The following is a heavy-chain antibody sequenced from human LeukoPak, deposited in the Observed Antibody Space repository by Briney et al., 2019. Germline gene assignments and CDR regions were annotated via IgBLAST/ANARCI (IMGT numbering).Heavy chain of an antibody. D-gene: IGHD4-23*01. CDR1: GFTFSSYS. J-gene: IGHJ4*02. CDR2: ISSSSSYI. Sequence: PGGSLRLSCAASGFTFSSYSMNWVRQAPGKGLEWVSSISSSSSYIYYADSVKGRFTISRDNAKNSLYLQMSSLRAEDTAVYYCARDKATMGGNPFDYWGQGTLVTVSS. V-gene: IGHV3-21*01. CDR3: ARDKATMGGNPFDY.